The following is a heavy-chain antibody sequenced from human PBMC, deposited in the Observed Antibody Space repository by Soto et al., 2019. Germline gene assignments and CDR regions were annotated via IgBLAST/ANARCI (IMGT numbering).Heavy chain of an antibody. V-gene: IGHV3-23*01. Sequence: EVQLLESGGGLVQAGGALRSPCGASGFTFRKFCMGWVRQAPGKGLEWVSSISVNGGSTYYADSVKGRFTISRDNSKNILYLHMISLRAEDTAVYYCAKERNSWYSSGSDSWGQGTLVTVSS. J-gene: IGHJ4*02. CDR2: ISVNGGST. CDR1: GFTFRKFC. D-gene: IGHD2-15*01. CDR3: AKERNSWYSSGSDS.